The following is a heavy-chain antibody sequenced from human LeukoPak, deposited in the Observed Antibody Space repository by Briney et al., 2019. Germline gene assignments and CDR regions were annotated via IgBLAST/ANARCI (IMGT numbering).Heavy chain of an antibody. D-gene: IGHD3-3*01. CDR1: GYTFTSYG. CDR3: ARDKGVVIGDNYYYYGMDV. V-gene: IGHV1-18*01. J-gene: IGHJ6*02. CDR2: ISAYNGNT. Sequence: ASVKVSCKASGYTFTSYGISWVRQAPGQGLEWMGWISAYNGNTNYAQKLQGRVTMTTGTSTTTAHMELRSLRFDDTAIYYCARDKGVVIGDNYYYYGMDVWGQGTTVTVSS.